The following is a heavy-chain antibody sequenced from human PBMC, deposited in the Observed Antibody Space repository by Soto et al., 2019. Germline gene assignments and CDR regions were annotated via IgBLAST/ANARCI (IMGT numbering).Heavy chain of an antibody. CDR1: GFTFSSYG. Sequence: GGSLRLSCAASGFTFSSYGMHWVRQAPGKGLEWVAVISYDGSNKYYADSVKGRFTISRDNSKNTLYLQMNSLRAEDTAVYYCAKDHGGYSRYFDYWGQGTLVTVSS. D-gene: IGHD5-18*01. CDR2: ISYDGSNK. CDR3: AKDHGGYSRYFDY. V-gene: IGHV3-30*18. J-gene: IGHJ4*02.